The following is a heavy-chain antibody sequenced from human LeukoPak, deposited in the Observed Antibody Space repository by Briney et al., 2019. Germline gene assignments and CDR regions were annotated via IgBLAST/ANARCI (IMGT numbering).Heavy chain of an antibody. V-gene: IGHV3-74*01. CDR1: GFTFSNYW. J-gene: IGHJ4*02. CDR3: ARAGYDSSGYYYPLPFDY. D-gene: IGHD3-22*01. CDR2: INNYGSGT. Sequence: GGSLRLSCAASGFTFSNYWMHWVRQPPGKGLVWVSRINNYGSGTNYADSVKGRFTISRDNAKNTLYLQMNSLRAEDTAVYYCARAGYDSSGYYYPLPFDYWGQGTLVTVSS.